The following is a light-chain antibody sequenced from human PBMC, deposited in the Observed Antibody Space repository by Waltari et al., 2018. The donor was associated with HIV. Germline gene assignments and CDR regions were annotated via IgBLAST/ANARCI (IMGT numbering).Light chain of an antibody. Sequence: QSALTQPASVSGSPGQSITISCTGTSSDVGSYNLVSWYQQHPGKAPKLMIYEVSKRPSGVSNRFSGSKSGNTASLTIAGRQAEDEADYHCCSYAGSYIVFGTGTKVTVL. V-gene: IGLV2-23*02. CDR2: EVS. CDR1: SSDVGSYNL. CDR3: CSYAGSYIV. J-gene: IGLJ1*01.